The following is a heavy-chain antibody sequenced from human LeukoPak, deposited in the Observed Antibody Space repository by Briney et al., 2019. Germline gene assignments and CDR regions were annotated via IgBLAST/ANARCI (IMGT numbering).Heavy chain of an antibody. V-gene: IGHV3-7*01. J-gene: IGHJ4*02. Sequence: GGALRLSCAASGFTFSRYWMSWVRQAPGKGLEGVANIKEDGSDKYYVGSMKDRFTISRDNAKNSLYLQMNNLRVDDTAVYYCARDEYNGYFEYWGQGTLVTVSS. CDR2: IKEDGSDK. CDR1: GFTFSRYW. D-gene: IGHD1-26*01. CDR3: ARDEYNGYFEY.